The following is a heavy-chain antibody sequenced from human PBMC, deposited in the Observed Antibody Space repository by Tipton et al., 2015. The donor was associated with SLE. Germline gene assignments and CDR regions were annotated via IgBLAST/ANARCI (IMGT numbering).Heavy chain of an antibody. CDR1: GGSVSSGSYY. D-gene: IGHD4-17*01. CDR2: IYYSGST. J-gene: IGHJ4*02. V-gene: IGHV4-61*01. CDR3: ARYYGDYVGSFDY. Sequence: LRLSCTVSGGSVSSGSYYWSWIRQPPGKGLEWIGYIYYSGSTNYNPSLKSRVTISVDTSKNQFSLQLNSVTPEDTAVYYCARYYGDYVGSFDYWGQGTLVTVSS.